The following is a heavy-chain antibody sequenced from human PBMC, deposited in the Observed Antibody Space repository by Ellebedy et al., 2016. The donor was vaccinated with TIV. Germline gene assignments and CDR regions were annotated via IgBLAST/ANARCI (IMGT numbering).Heavy chain of an antibody. J-gene: IGHJ5*02. Sequence: SETLSLTXTVSGGSISSGSYYWSWVRQPAGKGLEWIGRISSGGTSYNPSLRSRVTMSVDTSKNQFSLRLTSVMAADAAVYYCARGHNWFDLWGQGTLVIVPS. CDR1: GGSISSGSYY. CDR3: ARGHNWFDL. V-gene: IGHV4-61*02. CDR2: ISSGGT.